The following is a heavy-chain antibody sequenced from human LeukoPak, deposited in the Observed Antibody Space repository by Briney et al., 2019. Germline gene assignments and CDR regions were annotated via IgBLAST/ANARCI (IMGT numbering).Heavy chain of an antibody. Sequence: ASVKVSCKASGGTFSSYAISWVRQAPGQGLEWMGGIIPIFGTANYAQKFQGRVTITADKSTSTAYMELSSLRSGDTAVYYCASDHGTYDYVWGSYRYTDYWGQGTLVTVSS. J-gene: IGHJ4*02. D-gene: IGHD3-16*02. CDR3: ASDHGTYDYVWGSYRYTDY. CDR2: IIPIFGTA. V-gene: IGHV1-69*06. CDR1: GGTFSSYA.